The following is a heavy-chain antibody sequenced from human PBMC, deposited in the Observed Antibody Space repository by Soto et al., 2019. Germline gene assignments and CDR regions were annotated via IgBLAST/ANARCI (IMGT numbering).Heavy chain of an antibody. CDR1: GFTVSSNY. Sequence: GGSLRLSCAASGFTVSSNYMSWVRQAPGKGLEWVSVIYSGGSTYYADSVKGRFTISRDNSRNTLYLQMNSLRAEDTAVYYCARDGGSYGVDAFDIWGQGTMVTVSS. CDR3: ARDGGSYGVDAFDI. D-gene: IGHD1-26*01. V-gene: IGHV3-53*01. J-gene: IGHJ3*02. CDR2: IYSGGST.